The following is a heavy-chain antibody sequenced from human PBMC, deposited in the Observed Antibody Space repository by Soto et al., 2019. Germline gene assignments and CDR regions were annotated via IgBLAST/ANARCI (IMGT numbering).Heavy chain of an antibody. Sequence: SGPTLVNPTQTLTLTCTFSGFSLSTSGMCVSWIRQPPGKALEWLARIDWDDDKYYSTSLKTRLTISKDTSKNQVVLTMTNMDPVDTATYYCARMQRGYSGYDYYYYYYYMAVWGKGTTVTVSS. J-gene: IGHJ6*03. CDR3: ARMQRGYSGYDYYYYYYYMAV. V-gene: IGHV2-70*11. CDR1: GFSLSTSGMC. D-gene: IGHD5-12*01. CDR2: IDWDDDK.